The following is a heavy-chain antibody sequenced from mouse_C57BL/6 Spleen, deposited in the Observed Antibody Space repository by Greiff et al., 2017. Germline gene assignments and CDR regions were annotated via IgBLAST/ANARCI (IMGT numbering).Heavy chain of an antibody. Sequence: QVQLQQSGPELVKPGASVKISCKASGYAFSSSWMNWVKQRPGKGLEWIGRIYPGDGDTNYNGKFKGKATLTADKSSSTAYMQLSSLTSEDSAVYFCARELGRGYYFDYWGQGTTLTVSS. J-gene: IGHJ2*01. D-gene: IGHD4-1*01. V-gene: IGHV1-82*01. CDR1: GYAFSSSW. CDR3: ARELGRGYYFDY. CDR2: IYPGDGDT.